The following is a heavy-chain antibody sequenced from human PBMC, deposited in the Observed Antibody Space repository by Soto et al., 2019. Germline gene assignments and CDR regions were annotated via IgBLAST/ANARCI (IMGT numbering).Heavy chain of an antibody. CDR1: GGSISSYY. J-gene: IGHJ4*02. D-gene: IGHD6-6*01. CDR3: AKDLVLYSSSSPHYFDY. CDR2: IYYSGST. Sequence: PSETLSLTCTVSGGSISSYYWSWIRQPPGKGLEWIGYIYYSGSTKYNPSLKGRFTISRDNSKNTLYLQMNSLRAEDSATYYCAKDLVLYSSSSPHYFDYWGQGSLVTVSS. V-gene: IGHV4-59*12.